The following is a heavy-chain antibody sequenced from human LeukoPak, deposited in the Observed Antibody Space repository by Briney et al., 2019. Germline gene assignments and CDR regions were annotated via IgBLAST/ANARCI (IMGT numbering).Heavy chain of an antibody. V-gene: IGHV3-30*04. CDR1: GFTFSSYA. J-gene: IGHJ6*02. CDR3: ARDIRGIAVAYSYYYYYGMDV. CDR2: ISYDGSNK. D-gene: IGHD6-19*01. Sequence: GGSLRLSCAASGFTFSSYAMHWVRQAPGKGLEWVAVISYDGSNKYYADFVKGRFTISRDNSKNTLYLQMNSLRAEDTAVYYCARDIRGIAVAYSYYYYYGMDVWGQGTTVTASS.